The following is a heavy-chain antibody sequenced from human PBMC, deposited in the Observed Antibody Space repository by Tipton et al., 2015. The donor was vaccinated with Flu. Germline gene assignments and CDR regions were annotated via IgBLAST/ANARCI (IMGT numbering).Heavy chain of an antibody. D-gene: IGHD4-17*01. CDR3: ARDRRTYTTGDYPVRSFDF. V-gene: IGHV4-59*01. CDR2: FSFAGGT. J-gene: IGHJ4*02. CDR1: GGSISSYF. Sequence: TLSLTCTVSGGSISSYFWSWIRQPPGKGLEWIGYFSFAGGTNYNPSLNSRVTISVDTSKTQVSLRLTCVTAADTAVYYCARDRRTYTTGDYPVRSFDFWGPGTLVAVSS.